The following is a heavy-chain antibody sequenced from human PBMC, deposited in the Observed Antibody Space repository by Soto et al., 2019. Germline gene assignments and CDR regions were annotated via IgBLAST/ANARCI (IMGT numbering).Heavy chain of an antibody. J-gene: IGHJ4*02. CDR1: GGSITSNW. Sequence: QVQLQESGPGLMKPSGTLSLTCAVSGGSITSNWWSWVGQPPGKGLEWIAEIFHTGSANYNPSLMGRLTISMDKSRNHLSLNLNSVTAADTAVYYCARHIAVSGTRGFDHWGQGTLVTVSS. CDR3: ARHIAVSGTRGFDH. CDR2: IFHTGSA. V-gene: IGHV4-4*02. D-gene: IGHD2-21*01.